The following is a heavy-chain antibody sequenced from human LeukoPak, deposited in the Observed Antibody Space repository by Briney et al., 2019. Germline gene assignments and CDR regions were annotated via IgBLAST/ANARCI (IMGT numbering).Heavy chain of an antibody. CDR3: MKHVEMTAYAAFDV. V-gene: IGHV4-59*08. CDR1: GGSISSYY. J-gene: IGHJ3*01. D-gene: IGHD2-21*02. Sequence: SETLSLTCTVSGGSISSYYWSWIRQPPGKGLEWIGYIYYSGSTNYNPSLKSRVTISVDTSKNQLSLILTSVTAADTAVYYCMKHVEMTAYAAFDVWGQGTMVTVSS. CDR2: IYYSGST.